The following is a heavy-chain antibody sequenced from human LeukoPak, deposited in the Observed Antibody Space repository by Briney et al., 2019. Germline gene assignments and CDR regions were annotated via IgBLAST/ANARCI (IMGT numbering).Heavy chain of an antibody. Sequence: SETLSLTCTVSGGSISSYYWSWIRQPPGKGLEWIGYIYYSGSTNYNPSLKSRVTISVDTSKNQFSLKLSSVTAADTAVYYCAGVMAAASYHFDYWGQGTLVTVSS. CDR2: IYYSGST. CDR1: GGSISSYY. V-gene: IGHV4-59*01. D-gene: IGHD2-15*01. J-gene: IGHJ4*02. CDR3: AGVMAAASYHFDY.